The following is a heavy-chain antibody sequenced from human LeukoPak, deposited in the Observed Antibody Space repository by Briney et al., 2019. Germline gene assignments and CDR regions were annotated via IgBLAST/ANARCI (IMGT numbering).Heavy chain of an antibody. Sequence: ASVKVSCKASGYTFTSYGISWVRQAPGQGLEWMGWISAYNGNTNYAQKLQGRVNMTTDTSTSTAYMELRSLRSDDTAVYYCAREGKRWFGELLPFDYWGQGTLVTVSS. D-gene: IGHD3-10*01. CDR2: ISAYNGNT. CDR3: AREGKRWFGELLPFDY. V-gene: IGHV1-18*01. CDR1: GYTFTSYG. J-gene: IGHJ4*02.